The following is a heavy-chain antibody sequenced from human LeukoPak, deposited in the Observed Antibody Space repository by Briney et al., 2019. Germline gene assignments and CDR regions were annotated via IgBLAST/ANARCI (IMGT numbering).Heavy chain of an antibody. J-gene: IGHJ5*02. V-gene: IGHV4-59*01. Sequence: PSETLSLTCSVSGRSISSYYWSWIRQPPGKGLEWIGYISYSGSTNYNPSLKSRVTISVDTSKNQFCLKLSSVTAADTAVYYCAREFYTALRSWGQGTLVTVSS. CDR3: AREFYTALRS. D-gene: IGHD2-2*02. CDR2: ISYSGST. CDR1: GRSISSYY.